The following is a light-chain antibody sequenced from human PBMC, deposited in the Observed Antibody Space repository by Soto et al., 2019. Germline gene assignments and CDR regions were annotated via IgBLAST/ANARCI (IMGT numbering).Light chain of an antibody. CDR2: ETS. Sequence: DVQMTQSPSAMSASVGDRVTIACRASQDISRFVAWFQHKPGRAPERLIYETSSLQPGVPSRFSGSGSGTEFTLAISGLQPEDFATYYCLQHNTYPYSVGQGTKLEIK. J-gene: IGKJ2*03. CDR1: QDISRF. CDR3: LQHNTYPYS. V-gene: IGKV1-17*03.